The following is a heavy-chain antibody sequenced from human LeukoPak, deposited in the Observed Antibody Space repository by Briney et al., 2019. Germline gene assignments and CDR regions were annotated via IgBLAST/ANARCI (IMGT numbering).Heavy chain of an antibody. CDR2: IYYSGST. Sequence: SETLSLTCTVSGGSISSYYWSWIRQPPGKGLEWIGYIYYSGSTNYNPSLKSRVTISVDTSKNQFSLKLSSVTAADTAVCYCARDSDYGRDVWGQGTTVTVSS. V-gene: IGHV4-59*01. CDR3: ARDSDYGRDV. J-gene: IGHJ6*02. CDR1: GGSISSYY.